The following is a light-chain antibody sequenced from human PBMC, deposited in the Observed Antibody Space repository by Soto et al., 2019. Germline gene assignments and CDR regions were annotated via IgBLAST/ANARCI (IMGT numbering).Light chain of an antibody. CDR1: SSNIGDNP. J-gene: IGLJ1*01. CDR3: AAWDDSLNAL. V-gene: IGLV1-44*01. CDR2: IND. Sequence: QSVLTRPPSASGTPGQRITISCSGSSSNIGDNPVNWYQQLPGAAPKLLIYINDQRPSGVPDRFSGSKSGTSASLAISGLQPEDEADYYCAAWDDSLNALFGTGTKVTVL.